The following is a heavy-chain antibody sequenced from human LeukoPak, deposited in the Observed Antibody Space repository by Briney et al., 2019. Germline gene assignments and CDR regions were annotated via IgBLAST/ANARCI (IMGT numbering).Heavy chain of an antibody. Sequence: PSETLSLTCTVSGGSISSSSYYWGWIRQPPGKGLEWIGSIYYSGSTNYNPSLKSRVTISLDTSKNQFSLKLSSVTAADTAVYYCARDVLAAPGTFDYWGQGALVTVSS. D-gene: IGHD6-13*01. V-gene: IGHV4-39*07. J-gene: IGHJ4*02. CDR2: IYYSGST. CDR3: ARDVLAAPGTFDY. CDR1: GGSISSSSYY.